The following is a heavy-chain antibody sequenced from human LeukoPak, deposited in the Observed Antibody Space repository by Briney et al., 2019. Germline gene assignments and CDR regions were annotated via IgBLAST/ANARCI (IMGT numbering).Heavy chain of an antibody. CDR1: GFTFSTYG. CDR2: IRYDGSNK. V-gene: IGHV3-30*02. D-gene: IGHD5-18*01. Sequence: GGSLRLSCAASGFTFSTYGMHWVRQAPGKGLEWVAFIRYDGSNKYYADSVKGRFTISRDNSKNTLYLQMNSLRAEDTAVYYCAKATRYSYGSDYWGQGTLVTVSS. J-gene: IGHJ4*02. CDR3: AKATRYSYGSDY.